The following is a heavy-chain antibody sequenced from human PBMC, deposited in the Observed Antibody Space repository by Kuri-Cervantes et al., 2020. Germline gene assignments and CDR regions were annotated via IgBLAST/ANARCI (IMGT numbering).Heavy chain of an antibody. CDR3: ARDCSGGSCPTEYYGMDV. CDR2: IYYSGST. J-gene: IGHJ6*02. CDR1: GGSISSGDYY. Sequence: SETLSLTCTVSGGSISSGDYYWGWIRQPPGKGLEWIGYIYYSGSTYYNPSLKSRVTISVDTSKNQFSLKLSSVTAADTAVYYCARDCSGGSCPTEYYGMDVWGQGTTVTVSS. D-gene: IGHD2-15*01. V-gene: IGHV4-30-4*01.